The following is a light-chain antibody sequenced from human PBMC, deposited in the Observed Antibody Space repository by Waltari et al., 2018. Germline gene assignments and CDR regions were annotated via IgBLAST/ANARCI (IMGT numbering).Light chain of an antibody. J-gene: IGLJ3*02. CDR3: QTWGTGIRV. V-gene: IGLV4-69*01. CDR1: SGHSNYA. Sequence: QLVLTQSPSASASLGASVKPTCTLSSGHSNYAIAWHPQQPEKGPRYLMKLNSDGTHNKGDGIPDRFSGSSSGAERYLTISSLQSEDEADYYCQTWGTGIRVFGGGTKLTVL. CDR2: LNSDGTH.